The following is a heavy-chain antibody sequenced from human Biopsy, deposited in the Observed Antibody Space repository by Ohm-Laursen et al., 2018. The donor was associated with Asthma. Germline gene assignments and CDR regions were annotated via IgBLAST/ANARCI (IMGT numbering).Heavy chain of an antibody. V-gene: IGHV1-46*01. CDR1: GYTFTSYY. J-gene: IGHJ3*02. D-gene: IGHD3-9*01. CDR2: INPSGGST. Sequence: ASVKVSCKASGYTFTSYYMHWVRQAPGQGLEWMGIINPSGGSTSYAQKFQGRVTMTRDTSTSTVYMELSGLRSEDTAVYYCARTYYDFLTGQVNDAFAIWGQGTMATVSS. CDR3: ARTYYDFLTGQVNDAFAI.